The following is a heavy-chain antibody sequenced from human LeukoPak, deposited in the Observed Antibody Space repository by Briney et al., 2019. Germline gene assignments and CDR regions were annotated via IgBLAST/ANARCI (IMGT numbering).Heavy chain of an antibody. CDR1: GYTFTTYY. Sequence: ASVKVSCKASGYTFTTYYIHWVRQAPGQGLEWLGKINPSDGSTNYAQKLQGRATMTRDTSTSTVYMELSSLRSEDTAVYYCARVVVDSSGWYHFDYWGQGTLVTVSS. V-gene: IGHV1-46*01. J-gene: IGHJ4*02. D-gene: IGHD6-19*01. CDR2: INPSDGST. CDR3: ARVVVDSSGWYHFDY.